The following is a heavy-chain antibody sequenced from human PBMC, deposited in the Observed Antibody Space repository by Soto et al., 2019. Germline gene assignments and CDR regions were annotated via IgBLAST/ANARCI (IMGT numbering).Heavy chain of an antibody. CDR1: GFTFDDYA. CDR2: ISWNSGSI. J-gene: IGHJ6*02. Sequence: EVQLVESGGGLVQPGRSLRLSCAASGFTFDDYAMHWVRQAPGKGLEWVSGISWNSGSIDYADSVKGRFTISRDNAKNYLYLQMNSLRAEDTALYYCAKDGYYYGMDVWGQGTTVTVSS. CDR3: AKDGYYYGMDV. V-gene: IGHV3-9*01.